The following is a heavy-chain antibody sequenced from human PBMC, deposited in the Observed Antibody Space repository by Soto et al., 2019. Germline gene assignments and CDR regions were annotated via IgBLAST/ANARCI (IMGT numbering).Heavy chain of an antibody. Sequence: ASVKVSCKASGYTFTGYYMHWVRQAPGQGLEWMGWISAYNGNTNYAQKLQGRVTMTRNTSISTAYMELSSLRSEDTAVYYCARTLYGDNVDYWGQGTLVTVSS. CDR2: ISAYNGNT. J-gene: IGHJ4*02. CDR1: GYTFTGYY. V-gene: IGHV1-2*02. D-gene: IGHD4-17*01. CDR3: ARTLYGDNVDY.